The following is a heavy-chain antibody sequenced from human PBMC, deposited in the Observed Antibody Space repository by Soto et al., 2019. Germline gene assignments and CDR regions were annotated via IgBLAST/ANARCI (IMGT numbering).Heavy chain of an antibody. J-gene: IGHJ4*02. V-gene: IGHV3-23*01. CDR1: GVTLSSYA. CDR2: ISGSGGST. Sequence: PGGSLRLCCTASGVTLSSYAMGGVRQAPGKGLEWVSAISGSGGSTYYADSVKGRFTISRDNSKNTLYLQMNSLRAEDTAVYYCAKDFTYYYDSSGYYYFDFWGQGTLVTVYS. CDR3: AKDFTYYYDSSGYYYFDF. D-gene: IGHD3-22*01.